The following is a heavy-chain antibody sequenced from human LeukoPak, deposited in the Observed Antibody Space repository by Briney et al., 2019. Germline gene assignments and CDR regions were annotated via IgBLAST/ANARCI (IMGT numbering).Heavy chain of an antibody. CDR1: GFTFSSYG. V-gene: IGHV3-30*18. D-gene: IGHD3-16*02. J-gene: IGHJ4*02. Sequence: GGSLRLSCAASGFTFSSYGMHWVRQAPGKGLEWVAVISYEGSNKYYADSVKGRFTISRDNSKNTLYLQMNSLRAEDTAVYYCAKGDDYVWGSYRSFPFDYWGQGTLVTVSS. CDR2: ISYEGSNK. CDR3: AKGDDYVWGSYRSFPFDY.